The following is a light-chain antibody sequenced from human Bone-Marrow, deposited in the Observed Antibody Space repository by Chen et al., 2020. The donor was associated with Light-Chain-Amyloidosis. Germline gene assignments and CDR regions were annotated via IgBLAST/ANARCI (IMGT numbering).Light chain of an antibody. CDR2: RDT. J-gene: IGLJ2*01. V-gene: IGLV3-25*03. Sequence: SYELTQPPSVSVSPGQTARITCSGDDLPTKYAYWYQQKPGQAPVLVIHRDTERPSGISERFSGSSSRTTATLTISGVQAEDEADYHCQSADSSGTYEVIFGGGTQLTVL. CDR1: DLPTKY. CDR3: QSADSSGTYEVI.